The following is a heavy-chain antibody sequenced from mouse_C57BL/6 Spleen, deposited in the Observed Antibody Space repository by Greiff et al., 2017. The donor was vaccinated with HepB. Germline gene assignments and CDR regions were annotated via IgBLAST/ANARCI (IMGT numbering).Heavy chain of an antibody. CDR1: GYTFTDYE. J-gene: IGHJ4*01. CDR2: IDPETGGT. D-gene: IGHD1-1*01. V-gene: IGHV1-15*01. CDR3: TRDYGSSYYYAMDY. Sequence: VKLVESGAELVRPGASVTLSCKASGYTFTDYEMHWVKQTPVHGLEWIGAIDPETGGTAYNQKFKGKAILTADKSSSTAYMELRSLTSEDSAVYYCTRDYGSSYYYAMDYWGQRTSVTVSS.